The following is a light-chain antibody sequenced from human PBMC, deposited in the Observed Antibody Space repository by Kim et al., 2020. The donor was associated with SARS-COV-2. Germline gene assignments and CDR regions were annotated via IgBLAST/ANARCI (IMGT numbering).Light chain of an antibody. Sequence: GKSITISCTGTSSDVGGYNYVSWYQLHPGKAPRLIIFDVTNRPSGVSNRFSGSKSGTTASLTISGLQAADEADYSCCSYAGSNIVIFGGGTQVTVL. CDR2: DVT. CDR3: CSYAGSNIVI. J-gene: IGLJ2*01. CDR1: SSDVGGYNY. V-gene: IGLV2-14*03.